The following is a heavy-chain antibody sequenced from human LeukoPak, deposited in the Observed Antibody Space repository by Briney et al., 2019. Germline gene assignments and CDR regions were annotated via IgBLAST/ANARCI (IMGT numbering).Heavy chain of an antibody. CDR2: INQVGSGK. CDR3: AKSGQNYYGSV. V-gene: IGHV3-7*02. Sequence: GGSLRLSCAASGFTFTTSWMSWVRQAPGKGLEWVANINQVGSGKYCVDSVKGRFTISRDNSKNTLYLQMNSLRAEDTAVYYCAKSGQNYYGSVWGQGTQVTVSS. D-gene: IGHD3-10*01. CDR1: GFTFTTSW. J-gene: IGHJ4*02.